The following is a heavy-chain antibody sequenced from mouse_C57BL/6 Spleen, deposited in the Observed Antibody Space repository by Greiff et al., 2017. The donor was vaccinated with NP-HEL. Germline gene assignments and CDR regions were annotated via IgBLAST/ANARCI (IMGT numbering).Heavy chain of an antibody. CDR2: IWRGGST. CDR1: GFSLTSYG. Sequence: VQGVESGPGLVQPSQSLSITCTVSGFSLTSYGVHWVRQSPGKGLEWLGVIWRGGSTDYNAAFISRLSISKDNSKSQVFFKMNSLQADDTAIYYCAKGDYYSKGDAMDYWGQGTSVTVSS. V-gene: IGHV2-2*01. D-gene: IGHD2-5*01. CDR3: AKGDYYSKGDAMDY. J-gene: IGHJ4*01.